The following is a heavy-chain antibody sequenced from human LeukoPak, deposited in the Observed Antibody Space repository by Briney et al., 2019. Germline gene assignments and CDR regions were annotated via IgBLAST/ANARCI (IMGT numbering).Heavy chain of an antibody. D-gene: IGHD3-10*01. CDR3: ARDRGGILDF. V-gene: IGHV3-21*01. CDR2: ISSTSSYI. J-gene: IGHJ4*02. CDR1: GFTFSDYS. Sequence: GGSPRLSCAASGFTFSDYSMNWVRQAPGKGLEWVSSISSTSSYIYYADSVKGRFTISRDNAKTSLELQMNSLRVEDTAVYYCARDRGGILDFWGQGTLVTVSS.